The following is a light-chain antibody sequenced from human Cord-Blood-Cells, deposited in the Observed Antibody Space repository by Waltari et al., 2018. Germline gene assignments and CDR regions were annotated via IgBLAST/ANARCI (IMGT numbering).Light chain of an antibody. CDR2: AAS. J-gene: IGKJ1*01. CDR3: QQSYSTPT. CDR1: QSISSY. V-gene: IGKV1-39*01. Sequence: DIQMTQSTSSLSASVGDRVTITCRASQSISSYLNWYQQKPGKAPKLLIYAASSLQSGVPSRFRGSGSGTDFTLTISSLQPEDFATYYCQQSYSTPTFGQGTKVEIK.